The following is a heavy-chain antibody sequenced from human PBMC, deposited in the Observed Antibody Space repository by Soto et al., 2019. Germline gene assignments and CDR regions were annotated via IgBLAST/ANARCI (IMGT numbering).Heavy chain of an antibody. CDR1: CGSFSGYY. J-gene: IGHJ6*02. Sequence: PSETLSLTCAVYCGSFSGYYWSWIRQPPGKGLEWIGEINHSGSTNYNPSLKSRVTISVDTSKDQFSLKLSSVTAADTAVYYCARVDYDFWSGYPARGMDVWGQGTTVTVSS. D-gene: IGHD3-3*01. CDR3: ARVDYDFWSGYPARGMDV. V-gene: IGHV4-34*01. CDR2: INHSGST.